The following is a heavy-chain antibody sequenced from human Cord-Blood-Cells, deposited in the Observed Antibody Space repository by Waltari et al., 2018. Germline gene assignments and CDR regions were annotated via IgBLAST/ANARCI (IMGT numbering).Heavy chain of an antibody. V-gene: IGHV1-69*09. CDR3: ARDLGSGLIDY. CDR1: GGTFISYA. Sequence: QVQLVQSGAEVKKPGSSVKVSCKASGGTFISYAISWVRQAPGQGLEWMGRIIPILGIANYAQKFQGRVTITADKSTSTAYMELSSLRSEDTAVYYCARDLGSGLIDYWGQGTLVTVSS. CDR2: IIPILGIA. D-gene: IGHD7-27*01. J-gene: IGHJ4*02.